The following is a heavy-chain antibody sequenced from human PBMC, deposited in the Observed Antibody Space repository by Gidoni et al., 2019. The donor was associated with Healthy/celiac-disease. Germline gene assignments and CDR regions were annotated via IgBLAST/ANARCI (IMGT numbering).Heavy chain of an antibody. J-gene: IGHJ3*02. CDR3: ARSYYYDSTFDI. CDR1: G. D-gene: IGHD3-22*01. V-gene: IGHV2-26*01. Sequence: GVSWIRQPPGKALEWLAHIFSNDEKSYSTSLKSRLTISKDTSKSQVVLTMTNMDPVDTATYYCARSYYYDSTFDIWGQGTMVTVSS. CDR2: IFSNDEK.